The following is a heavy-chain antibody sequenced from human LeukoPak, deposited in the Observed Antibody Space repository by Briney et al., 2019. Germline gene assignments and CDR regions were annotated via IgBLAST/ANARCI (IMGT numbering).Heavy chain of an antibody. D-gene: IGHD6-19*01. J-gene: IGHJ4*02. Sequence: GGSLRLSCAASGFIFSSYEMNWVRQAPGKGLEWVSYISSGGGTIYYADSVKGRFTFSRDNGKYSLYLKMNSLRAEDTAVYYCASLPSSGWYVSGNDFWGQGTLVTVSS. CDR2: ISSGGGTI. CDR3: ASLPSSGWYVSGNDF. CDR1: GFIFSSYE. V-gene: IGHV3-48*03.